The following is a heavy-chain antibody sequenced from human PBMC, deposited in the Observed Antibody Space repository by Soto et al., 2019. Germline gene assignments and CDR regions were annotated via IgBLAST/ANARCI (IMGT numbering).Heavy chain of an antibody. CDR1: GFTFDDYA. CDR3: AKKGSYGDYVFDH. V-gene: IGHV3-9*01. D-gene: IGHD4-17*01. Sequence: EVQLVESGGGLVQPGRSLRLSCVASGFTFDDYAMHWVRQVPGKGLEWVSGISWNSDSIGYADPVKGRFTISRDNAKNSLYLQMNSLRPEDTALYYCAKKGSYGDYVFDHWGQGTLVTVSS. J-gene: IGHJ4*02. CDR2: ISWNSDSI.